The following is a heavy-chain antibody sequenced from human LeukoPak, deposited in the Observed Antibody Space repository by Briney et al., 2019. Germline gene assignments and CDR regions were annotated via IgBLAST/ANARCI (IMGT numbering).Heavy chain of an antibody. D-gene: IGHD3-22*01. V-gene: IGHV4-39*01. Sequence: SQTLSLTCTVSGGSISSSTYYWAWIRQPPGKGLEWIGSLYHSGSTSYNPSLKSRVTISGNTSKNQFSLKLNSVTAADTAVYYCARRERAYYDSGNSYYSHEYFQHWGQGALVTVSS. CDR1: GGSISSSTYY. CDR3: ARRERAYYDSGNSYYSHEYFQH. J-gene: IGHJ1*01. CDR2: LYHSGST.